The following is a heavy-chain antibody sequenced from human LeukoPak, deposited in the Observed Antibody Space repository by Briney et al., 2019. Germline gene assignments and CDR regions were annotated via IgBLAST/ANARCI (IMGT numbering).Heavy chain of an antibody. CDR3: ARDIVVVPASYYYYGMDV. J-gene: IGHJ6*02. CDR2: MNPNSGNT. Sequence: ASVKVSCKASGYTFPSYDINWVRQATGQGLEWMGWMNPNSGNTGYAQKFQGRVTMTRNTSISTAYMELSSLRSEDTAVYYCARDIVVVPASYYYYGMDVWGQGTTVTVSS. CDR1: GYTFPSYD. D-gene: IGHD2-2*01. V-gene: IGHV1-8*01.